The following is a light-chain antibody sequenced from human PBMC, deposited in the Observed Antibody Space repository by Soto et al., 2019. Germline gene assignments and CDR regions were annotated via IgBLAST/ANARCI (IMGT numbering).Light chain of an antibody. CDR3: QQYGSSPPYT. CDR2: GAS. J-gene: IGKJ2*01. V-gene: IGKV3-20*01. CDR1: QSVSSNY. Sequence: EIVLTQSPGTLSLSPGERATLSCRASQSVSSNYLAWYQQKPGQAPRLLIYGASIRATGIPDWFSGSGSGTDVTLTISRLEPEDFALYYCQQYGSSPPYTFGQGTKLEIK.